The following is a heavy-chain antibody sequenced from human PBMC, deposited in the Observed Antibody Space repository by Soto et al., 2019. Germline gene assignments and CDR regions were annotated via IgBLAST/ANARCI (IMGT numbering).Heavy chain of an antibody. D-gene: IGHD5-18*01. CDR1: GFTFTPYAL. J-gene: IGHJ6*02. Sequence: QVQLLESGGGLVQPGGSLRLSCAASGFTFTPYALSWVRLAPGRGLEWIGEIYHSGSTNYNPSLKSRVTISVDKSKNQFSLKLSSVTAADTAVYYCASRRGADTAMVRRYYYYGMDVWGQGTTVTVSS. CDR3: ASRRGADTAMVRRYYYYGMDV. V-gene: IGHV4-4*02. CDR2: IYHSGST.